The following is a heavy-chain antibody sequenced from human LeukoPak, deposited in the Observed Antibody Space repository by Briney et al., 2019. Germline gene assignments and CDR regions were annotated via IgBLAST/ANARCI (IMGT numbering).Heavy chain of an antibody. CDR2: IYCNDDK. J-gene: IGHJ3*02. CDR1: GFSLGTSGVG. Sequence: SGPTLVNPTQTLTLPCTFSGFSLGTSGVGVGWIRQPPGQALEWLGIIYCNDDKRYSPSLKSRITISKDNSKSQLVLTMSNMDPVDTATYYCAHSLPPYGYGYGDGFDIWGQGTMVIVSS. D-gene: IGHD5-18*01. V-gene: IGHV2-5*01. CDR3: AHSLPPYGYGYGDGFDI.